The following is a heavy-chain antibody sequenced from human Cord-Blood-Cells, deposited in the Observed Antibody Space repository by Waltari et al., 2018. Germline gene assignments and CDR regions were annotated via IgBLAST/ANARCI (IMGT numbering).Heavy chain of an antibody. D-gene: IGHD6-13*01. CDR1: FTGYY. V-gene: IGHV1-2*04. J-gene: IGHJ4*02. CDR2: INPNSGGT. CDR3: ARAGEAEAAGTIALDY. Sequence: FTGYYMHWVRQAPGQGLEWMGWINPNSGGTNYAQKFQGWVTMTWDTSISTAYMELSRLRSDDTAVYYCARAGEAEAAGTIALDYWGQGTLVTVSS.